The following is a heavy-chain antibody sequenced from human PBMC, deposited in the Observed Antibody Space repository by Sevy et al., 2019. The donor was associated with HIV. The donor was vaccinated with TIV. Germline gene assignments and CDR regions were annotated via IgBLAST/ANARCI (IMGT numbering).Heavy chain of an antibody. J-gene: IGHJ4*02. Sequence: GGSLRLSCAASNFIFSNYWMHWVRQVPGKGLGWVSRTNEDGSRTDYADSVKGRFTISRDNADNTLYLQMSSLRAEDTAVYYCARDLSGPYDYWGQGTLVTVSS. CDR1: NFIFSNYW. CDR3: ARDLSGPYDY. D-gene: IGHD3-16*02. V-gene: IGHV3-74*01. CDR2: TNEDGSRT.